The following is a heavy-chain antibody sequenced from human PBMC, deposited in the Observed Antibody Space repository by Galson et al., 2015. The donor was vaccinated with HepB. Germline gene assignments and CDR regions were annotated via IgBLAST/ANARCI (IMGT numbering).Heavy chain of an antibody. CDR1: GDSVSNDRAS. J-gene: IGHJ6*03. CDR3: AGGHPEYYYMDV. D-gene: IGHD1-14*01. V-gene: IGHV6-1*01. Sequence: CAISGDSVSNDRASWNWIRQSPSRGLEWLGRTYFRSRWHNEYGKYVRSRISISPDTSKNQFSLQLKSLSPDDTAVYYCAGGHPEYYYMDVWGKGTTVTVS. CDR2: TYFRSRWHN.